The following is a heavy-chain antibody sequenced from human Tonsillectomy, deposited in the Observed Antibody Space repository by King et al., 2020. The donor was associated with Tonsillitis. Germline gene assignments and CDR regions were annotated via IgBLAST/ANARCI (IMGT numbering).Heavy chain of an antibody. D-gene: IGHD3-16*01. V-gene: IGHV3-21*01. Sequence: VQLVESGGGLVKPGGFLGLSCATSGFTFSNYDMNWVRQAPGKGLEWVSSISGSGNFIYYSDSVRGRFTISRDNARKSLYLQMNNLRAEDTAVYYCAKDKGADYDNGRGAFDMWGKGTLVTVSS. J-gene: IGHJ3*02. CDR2: ISGSGNFI. CDR1: GFTFSNYD. CDR3: AKDKGADYDNGRGAFDM.